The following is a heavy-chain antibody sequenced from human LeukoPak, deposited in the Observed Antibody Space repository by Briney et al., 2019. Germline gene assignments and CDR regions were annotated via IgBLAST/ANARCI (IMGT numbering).Heavy chain of an antibody. CDR3: AKDRCGVGATAYFDY. Sequence: GGSLRLSCAASGFTFNTYGMLCVRGARGEGLVWVVFIWYDGSSKYYADTVKGRFTISRDNSKNTLYLQMNSLRAEDTAVYDCAKDRCGVGATAYFDYWGQGTLVTVSS. V-gene: IGHV3-30*02. J-gene: IGHJ4*02. D-gene: IGHD1-26*01. CDR2: IWYDGSSK. CDR1: GFTFNTYG.